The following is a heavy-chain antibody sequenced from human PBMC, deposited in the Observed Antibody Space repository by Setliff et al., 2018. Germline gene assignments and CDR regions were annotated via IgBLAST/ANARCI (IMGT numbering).Heavy chain of an antibody. CDR3: ARDSHQWDPLYFDS. J-gene: IGHJ4*02. D-gene: IGHD1-26*01. Sequence: ASVKVSCKTSGYNFITFGISWVRQAPGQGLEWMGWISGSTDNTNYAQKFRGRVTLTKDTSTNTKYMELRSLGSDDTAVYYCARDSHQWDPLYFDSWGQGTLVTVSS. CDR2: ISGSTDNT. CDR1: GYNFITFG. V-gene: IGHV1-18*01.